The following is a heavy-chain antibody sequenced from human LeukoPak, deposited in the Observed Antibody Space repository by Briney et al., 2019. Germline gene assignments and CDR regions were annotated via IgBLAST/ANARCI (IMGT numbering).Heavy chain of an antibody. J-gene: IGHJ4*02. CDR1: GFTFSSYA. CDR3: ARGDQITMVRGVTPFDY. D-gene: IGHD3-10*01. CDR2: IKQDGSEK. Sequence: GGSQRLSCAASGFTFSSYAMSWDRQAPGKGLEWVANIKQDGSEKYYVDSVKGRFTISRDNAKNSLYLQMNSLRAEDTAVYYCARGDQITMVRGVTPFDYWGQGTLVTVSS. V-gene: IGHV3-7*01.